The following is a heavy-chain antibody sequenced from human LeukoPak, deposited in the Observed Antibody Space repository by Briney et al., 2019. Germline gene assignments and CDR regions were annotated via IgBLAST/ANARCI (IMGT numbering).Heavy chain of an antibody. CDR2: IYYSGST. V-gene: IGHV4-59*01. D-gene: IGHD3-10*01. CDR1: GGSISSYY. Sequence: SETLSLTCTVSGGSISSYYWSWIRQPPGKGLEWIGYIYYSGSTNYIPSLKSRVTISVDTSKNQFSLKLSSVTAADTAVYYCARSSRVLWFGELPWGQGTLVTVSS. J-gene: IGHJ4*02. CDR3: ARSSRVLWFGELP.